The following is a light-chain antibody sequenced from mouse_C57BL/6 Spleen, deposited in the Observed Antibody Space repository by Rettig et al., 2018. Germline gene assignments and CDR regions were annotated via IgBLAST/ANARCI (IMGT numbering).Light chain of an antibody. Sequence: VMTQSPATLSVTPGDRVSLSCRASQSISDYLHWYQQKSHESPRLLIKYASQSISGIPSRFSGSGSGSDFTLSINSVEPEDVGVYYCQNGHSFPPTFGGGTKLEIK. CDR3: QNGHSFPPT. CDR1: QSISDY. V-gene: IGKV5-39*01. CDR2: YAS. J-gene: IGKJ1*01.